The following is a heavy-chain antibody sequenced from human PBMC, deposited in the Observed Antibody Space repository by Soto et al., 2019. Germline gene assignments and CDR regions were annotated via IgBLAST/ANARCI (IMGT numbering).Heavy chain of an antibody. J-gene: IGHJ5*02. CDR3: ARVLREATVWFDP. Sequence: PSETLSLTCTVSGGSISSYYWSWIRQPPGKGLEWIGYIYYSGSTNYNPSLKSRVTISVDTSKNQFSLKLSSVTAADTAVYYCARVLREATVWFDPWGQGTLVTVSS. CDR1: GGSISSYY. V-gene: IGHV4-59*01. D-gene: IGHD1-26*01. CDR2: IYYSGST.